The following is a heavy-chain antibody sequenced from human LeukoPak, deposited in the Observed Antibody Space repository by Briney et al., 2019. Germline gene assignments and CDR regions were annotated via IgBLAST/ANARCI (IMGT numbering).Heavy chain of an antibody. CDR1: GYTFTGYY. V-gene: IGHV1-2*02. D-gene: IGHD3-9*01. CDR2: INPNSGGT. Sequence: ASVKVSCKASGYTFTGYYMHWVRQAPGQGLDWMGWINPNSGGTNYAQKFQGRVTMTRDTSISTAYMELSRLRADDVAVYYCARPHPDDFGWLSTTNWFDPWGQGTLVTVSS. CDR3: ARPHPDDFGWLSTTNWFDP. J-gene: IGHJ5*02.